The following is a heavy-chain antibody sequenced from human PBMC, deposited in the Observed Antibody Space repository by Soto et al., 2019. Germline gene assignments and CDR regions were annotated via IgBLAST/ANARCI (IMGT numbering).Heavy chain of an antibody. CDR2: IYHSGSV. D-gene: IGHD5-12*01. CDR3: ARGGGYTGYDFTAFDY. Sequence: TLSLTCAVSGGSINTGHYSWSWIRQPPGKGLEWIGYIYHSGSVYYNPSLESRVTISVDTSNNQFSLNLSSVTAADTAVYYCARGGGYTGYDFTAFDYWGQGTLVIVSS. V-gene: IGHV4-30-2*01. CDR1: GGSINTGHYS. J-gene: IGHJ4*02.